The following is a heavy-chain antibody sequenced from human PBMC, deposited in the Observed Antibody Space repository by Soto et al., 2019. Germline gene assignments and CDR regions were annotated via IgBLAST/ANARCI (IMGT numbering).Heavy chain of an antibody. J-gene: IGHJ4*02. V-gene: IGHV1-18*01. Sequence: QVQLVQSGAEVKKPGASVKVSCKASGYTLNTYGITWVRQAPGQGLEWMGWIIPNNDHTNYPQKLQGRVTMTTDTSTSTAYMELRSLTSDDTAVNYCARGTYFNYWGQGTLVTVSS. CDR2: IIPNNDHT. CDR1: GYTLNTYG. CDR3: ARGTYFNY.